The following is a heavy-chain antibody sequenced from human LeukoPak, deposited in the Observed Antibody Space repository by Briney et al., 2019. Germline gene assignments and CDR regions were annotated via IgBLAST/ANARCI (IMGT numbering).Heavy chain of an antibody. V-gene: IGHV3-7*01. D-gene: IGHD3-9*01. CDR2: IKQDGSEK. CDR3: ARGSYDILTGYLQNAFDI. Sequence: GGSPRLSCAASGFTFSSYWMSWVRQAPGKGLEWVANIKQDGSEKYYVDSVKGRFTISRDNAKNSLYLQMNSLRAEDTAVYYCARGSYDILTGYLQNAFDIWGQGTMVTVSS. CDR1: GFTFSSYW. J-gene: IGHJ3*02.